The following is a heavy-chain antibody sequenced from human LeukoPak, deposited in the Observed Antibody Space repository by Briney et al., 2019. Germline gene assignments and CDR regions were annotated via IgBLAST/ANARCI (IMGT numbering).Heavy chain of an antibody. CDR1: GGSISSGDYY. V-gene: IGHV4-30-4*01. CDR2: IYYSGST. J-gene: IGHJ4*02. CDR3: ARHPSKEGLDY. Sequence: SETLSLTCTVSGGSISSGDYYWSWIRQPPGKGLEWIGYIYYSGSTNYNPSLKSRVTISVDTSKNQFSLKLSSVTAADTAVYYCARHPSKEGLDYWGQGTLVTVSS.